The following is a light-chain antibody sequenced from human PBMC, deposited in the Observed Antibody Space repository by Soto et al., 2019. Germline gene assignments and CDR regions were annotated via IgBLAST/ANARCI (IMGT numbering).Light chain of an antibody. J-gene: IGKJ1*01. CDR1: QSMSNW. Sequence: RVSHSPSALPASVADRVTITCRARQSMSNWLSWYQQKPGTAPKLLIYHASTLESWVPSRCSGSGSGTEFTLTICRAQDDDFECYYCPQYHRYSFGQGTKVDIK. CDR2: HAS. CDR3: PQYHRYS. V-gene: IGKV1-5*01.